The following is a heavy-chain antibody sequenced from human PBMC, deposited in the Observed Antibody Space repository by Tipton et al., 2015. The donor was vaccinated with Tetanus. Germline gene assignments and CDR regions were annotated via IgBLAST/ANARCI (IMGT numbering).Heavy chain of an antibody. CDR1: GYTFTTYG. Sequence: QLVQSGAEMKKPGESLKISCQGSGYTFTTYGISWVRQAPGQGLEWMGGIIPIFGTTNYAQRFQGRVTIRADEPTSEGYMELSSLTSEDAAVYCCARPHLPTQRGRNYPCAMDVWGPGTTVTVSS. J-gene: IGHJ6*02. D-gene: IGHD4-17*01. CDR3: ARPHLPTQRGRNYPCAMDV. V-gene: IGHV1-69*01. CDR2: IIPIFGTT.